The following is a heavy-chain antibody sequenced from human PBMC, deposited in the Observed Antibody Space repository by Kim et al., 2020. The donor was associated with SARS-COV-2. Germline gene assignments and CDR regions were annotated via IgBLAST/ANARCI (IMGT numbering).Heavy chain of an antibody. CDR3: AREDYDFWSGYPNYFDY. CDR2: INTNTGNP. V-gene: IGHV7-4-1*02. Sequence: ASVKFSCKASGYTFTSYAMNWVRQVPGQGLEWMGWINTNTGNPTYDQGCTGRFVFSLDTSVSTAYLQISSLKAEDTAVYYCAREDYDFWSGYPNYFDYWGQGTLVTVSS. D-gene: IGHD3-3*01. CDR1: GYTFTSYA. J-gene: IGHJ4*02.